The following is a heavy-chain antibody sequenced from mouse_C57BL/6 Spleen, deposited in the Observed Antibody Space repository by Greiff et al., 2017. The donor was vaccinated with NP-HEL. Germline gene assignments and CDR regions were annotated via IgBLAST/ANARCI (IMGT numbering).Heavy chain of an antibody. CDR3: ARPDSNYAMDY. D-gene: IGHD2-5*01. V-gene: IGHV5-12*01. Sequence: DVHLVESGGGLVQPGGSLKLSCAASGFTFSDYYMYWVRQTPEKRLEWVAYISNGGGSTYYPDTVKGRFTISRDNAKNTLYLQMSRLKSEDTAMYYCARPDSNYAMDYWGQGTSVTVSS. CDR2: ISNGGGST. CDR1: GFTFSDYY. J-gene: IGHJ4*01.